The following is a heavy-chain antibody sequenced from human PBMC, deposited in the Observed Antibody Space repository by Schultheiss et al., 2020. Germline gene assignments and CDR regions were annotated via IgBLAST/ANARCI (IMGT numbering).Heavy chain of an antibody. CDR1: GGSISSSSYY. J-gene: IGHJ5*02. CDR3: ARERAHSFDP. V-gene: IGHV4-39*07. D-gene: IGHD2-21*01. Sequence: SETLSLTCTVSGGSISSSSYYWGWIRQPPGKGLEWIGSIYYSGSTYYNPSLKSRVTISVDTSKNQFSLKLSSVTAADTAVYYCARERAHSFDPWGQGTLVTVSS. CDR2: IYYSGST.